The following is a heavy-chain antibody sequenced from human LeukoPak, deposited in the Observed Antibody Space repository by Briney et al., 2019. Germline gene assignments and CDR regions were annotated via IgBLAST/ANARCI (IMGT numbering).Heavy chain of an antibody. J-gene: IGHJ4*02. Sequence: QAGGSLRLSCAASGFTVSSSYMSWVRQAPGKGLEWVSVIYIGGSTYYADSVKGRFTISRGNSKNTLYLQMNSLRAEDSAVYYCARGRDDTSGPSGNWGQGTLVTVSS. CDR2: IYIGGST. V-gene: IGHV3-53*01. CDR3: ARGRDDTSGPSGN. D-gene: IGHD3-22*01. CDR1: GFTVSSSY.